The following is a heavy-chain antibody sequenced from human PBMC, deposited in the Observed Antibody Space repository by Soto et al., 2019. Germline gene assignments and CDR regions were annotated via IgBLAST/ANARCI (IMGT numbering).Heavy chain of an antibody. CDR3: ARVRAAAGTLPYYYYYYMDV. Sequence: EVQLVESGGGLVQPGGSLRLSCAASGFTFSSYWMHWVRQAPGKGLVWVSRINSDGSSTSYADSVKGRFTISRDNAKNTLYLQMNSLRAEDTAVYYCARVRAAAGTLPYYYYYYMDVWGKGTKVTVSS. CDR1: GFTFSSYW. D-gene: IGHD6-13*01. V-gene: IGHV3-74*01. J-gene: IGHJ6*03. CDR2: INSDGSST.